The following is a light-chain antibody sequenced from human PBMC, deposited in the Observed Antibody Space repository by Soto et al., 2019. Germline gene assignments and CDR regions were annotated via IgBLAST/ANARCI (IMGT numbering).Light chain of an antibody. CDR3: NSYTSSSTFV. CDR2: EVT. V-gene: IGLV2-14*01. CDR1: SSDVDGYKS. J-gene: IGLJ1*01. Sequence: QSALTQPASVSGSPGQSITISCTGTSSDVDGYKSVSWYQQHPGKAPKLIIYEVTMRPSGVSDRFSASKSGNTASLTISGLQAEDEADYYCNSYTSSSTFVFGTGTKVTV.